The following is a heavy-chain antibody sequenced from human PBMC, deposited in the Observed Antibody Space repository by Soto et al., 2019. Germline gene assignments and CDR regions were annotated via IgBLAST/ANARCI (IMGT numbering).Heavy chain of an antibody. D-gene: IGHD3-22*01. V-gene: IGHV4-59*01. CDR3: ARAARGYYDSSGYYLGY. J-gene: IGHJ4*02. Sequence: PSETLSLTCTVSGGSISSYYWSWIRQPPGKGLEWIGYIYYSGSTNYNPSLKSRVTISVDTSKNQFSLKLSSVTAADTAVYYCARAARGYYDSSGYYLGYWGQGTLVTVS. CDR1: GGSISSYY. CDR2: IYYSGST.